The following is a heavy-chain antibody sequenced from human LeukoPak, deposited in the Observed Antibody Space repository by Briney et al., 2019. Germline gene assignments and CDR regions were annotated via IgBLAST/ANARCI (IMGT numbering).Heavy chain of an antibody. CDR2: ISGSGGST. J-gene: IGHJ4*02. D-gene: IGHD3-10*01. CDR1: GFTFSTFA. CDR3: VGSGSYSTYNHAITLYYFDY. V-gene: IGHV3-23*01. Sequence: GGSLRLSCAASGFTFSTFAMSWVHQAPGKGLEWVSAISGSGGSTYYADSVKGRFTISRDNSKNTLFLQMNSLRAEDTAVYYCVGSGSYSTYNHAITLYYFDYWGQGTLVTVSS.